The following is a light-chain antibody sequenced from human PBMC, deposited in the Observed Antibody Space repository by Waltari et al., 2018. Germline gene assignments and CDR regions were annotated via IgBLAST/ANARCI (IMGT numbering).Light chain of an antibody. CDR1: VRDVGDYHY. CDR3: TSYRRGSALGV. Sequence: QSALTQPASVSGSPGQSIPIPCTGTVRDVGDYHYVLWYQQHPGKAPKLMIYDVTNRPSGVSNRFSGSKSGNTASLTISGLQAEGEADYYCTSYRRGSALGVFGGGTSLTVL. CDR2: DVT. J-gene: IGLJ2*01. V-gene: IGLV2-14*03.